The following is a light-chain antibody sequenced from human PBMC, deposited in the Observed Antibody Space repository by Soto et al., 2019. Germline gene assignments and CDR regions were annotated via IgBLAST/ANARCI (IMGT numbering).Light chain of an antibody. V-gene: IGKV2-28*01. Sequence: DIVMTQSPLSLPVTPGEPASISCRSSQSLLHSNGYNYLDWYLQKPGQSPQLLIYLGSNRASGVPERFSGSGSGTDFTLNISRVEAEDGGVYYCMQALQSPLTFGGGTKVEIK. J-gene: IGKJ4*01. CDR3: MQALQSPLT. CDR1: QSLLHSNGYNY. CDR2: LGS.